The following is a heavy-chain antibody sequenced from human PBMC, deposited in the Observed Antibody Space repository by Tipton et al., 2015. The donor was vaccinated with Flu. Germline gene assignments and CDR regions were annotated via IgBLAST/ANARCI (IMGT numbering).Heavy chain of an antibody. CDR3: ATLTGDDY. V-gene: IGHV3-11*04. J-gene: IGHJ4*02. Sequence: SLRLSCAASGFTFSDYYMSWIRQVPGKGLEWLSHLSDSGSTINYADSVKGRFTISRDNAKNSLYLQMNSLRVEDTALYYCATLTGDDYWGQGDLVTVSS. CDR1: GFTFSDYY. CDR2: LSDSGSTI. D-gene: IGHD7-27*01.